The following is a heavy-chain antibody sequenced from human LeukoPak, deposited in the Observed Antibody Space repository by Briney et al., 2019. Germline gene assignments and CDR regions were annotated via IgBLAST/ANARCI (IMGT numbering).Heavy chain of an antibody. CDR3: ARNNSNGFDF. D-gene: IGHD6-19*01. CDR2: IFQSVST. V-gene: IGHV4-38-2*02. CDR1: GYSISGAYY. Sequence: SETLSLTCTVSGYSISGAYYWGWIRQPPGKGLEWIGTIFQSVSTYYNPSLKSRVTTSVDTSKNQFSLKLSPVTAADTAVYYCARNNSNGFDFWSQGTLVTVSS. J-gene: IGHJ4*02.